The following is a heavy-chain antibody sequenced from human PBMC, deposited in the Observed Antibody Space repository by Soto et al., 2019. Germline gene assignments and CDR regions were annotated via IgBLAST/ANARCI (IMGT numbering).Heavy chain of an antibody. CDR3: ARGHAALHYYYYYGMDV. J-gene: IGHJ6*02. Sequence: ASVKVSCKASGYTFTSYDINWVRQATGQGLEWMGWMNPNSGNTGYAQKFQGRVTMTRNTSISTAYMELSSLRSEDTAVYYCARGHAALHYYYYYGMDVWGQGTTVTVSS. CDR2: MNPNSGNT. V-gene: IGHV1-8*01. CDR1: GYTFTSYD. D-gene: IGHD6-6*01.